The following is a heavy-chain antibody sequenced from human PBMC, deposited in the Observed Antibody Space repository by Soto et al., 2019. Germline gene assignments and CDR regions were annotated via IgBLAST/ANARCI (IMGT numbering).Heavy chain of an antibody. CDR2: IDSSGEK. CDR3: ARRQLAVAVSPWFDP. CDR1: GLSITDSEMG. D-gene: IGHD6-13*01. J-gene: IGHJ5*02. V-gene: IGHV2-26*01. Sequence: QVTLKESGPVLVKPTETLTLRCTVSGLSITDSEMGVSWIRQPPGQPLEWLAHIDSSGEKSYRTFLKSRLAISKDTSKSHIVLTMTNMDPADTATYYCARRQLAVAVSPWFDPWGQGIPVTVSS.